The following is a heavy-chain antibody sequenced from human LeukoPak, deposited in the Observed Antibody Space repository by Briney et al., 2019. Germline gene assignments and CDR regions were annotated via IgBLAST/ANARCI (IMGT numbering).Heavy chain of an antibody. V-gene: IGHV3-11*01. CDR2: ISSSGSTI. D-gene: IGHD6-13*01. Sequence: GGSLRLSCAASGFTFSDYYMSWIRQAPGKRLEWVSYISSSGSTIYYADSVKGRFTISRDNAKNSLYLQMNSLRAEDTAVYYCARGRIAAAEARSNWFDPWGQGTLVTVSS. CDR1: GFTFSDYY. CDR3: ARGRIAAAEARSNWFDP. J-gene: IGHJ5*02.